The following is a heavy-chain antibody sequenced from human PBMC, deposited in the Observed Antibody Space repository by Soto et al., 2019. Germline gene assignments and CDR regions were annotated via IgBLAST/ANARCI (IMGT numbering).Heavy chain of an antibody. CDR2: INYSGST. Sequence: SETLSLTCAVSGGSISSGGYSWSWIRQPRGKGLEWIGEINYSGSTNYNPPLKSRVTISVDTSKNQFSLKLSSVTAADTAVYYCARQGNGNYYYYYMDVWGKGTTVTVSS. D-gene: IGHD1-1*01. CDR1: GGSISSGGYS. V-gene: IGHV4-61*08. J-gene: IGHJ6*03. CDR3: ARQGNGNYYYYYMDV.